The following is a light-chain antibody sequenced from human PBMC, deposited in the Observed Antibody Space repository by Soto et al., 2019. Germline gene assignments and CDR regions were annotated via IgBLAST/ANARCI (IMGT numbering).Light chain of an antibody. Sequence: EVVMTQSPATLSVSPGERATLSCRASQSVTSNLAWYQQKPGQAPRLLIYGASTRATGIPARFSGSGSGTEFTLPNSSLQSEDFAVYYCQQYNNSPPYTFGQGTKLEIK. V-gene: IGKV3-15*01. CDR3: QQYNNSPPYT. J-gene: IGKJ2*01. CDR1: QSVTSN. CDR2: GAS.